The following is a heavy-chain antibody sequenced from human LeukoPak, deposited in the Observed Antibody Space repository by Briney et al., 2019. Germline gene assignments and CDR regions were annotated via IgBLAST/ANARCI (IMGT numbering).Heavy chain of an antibody. CDR1: GYSLTSHW. CDR3: ARLSFASGWRYMDV. J-gene: IGHJ6*03. D-gene: IGHD6-19*01. CDR2: IYPGDSDT. Sequence: PGESLKISCRGSGYSLTSHWIGWVRHMPGKGLEWMGTIYPGDSDTTYGPSLQGHFSISADKSINTAYLQWSSLRASDTAMYYCARLSFASGWRYMDVWGKGTTVTVYS. V-gene: IGHV5-51*01.